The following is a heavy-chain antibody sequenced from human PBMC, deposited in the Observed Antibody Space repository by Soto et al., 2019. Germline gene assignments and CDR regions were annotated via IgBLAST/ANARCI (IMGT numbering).Heavy chain of an antibody. CDR1: GFIFSSFG. V-gene: IGHV3-30*03. CDR3: ARDLGGRYLPEH. CDR2: MSYDGSHK. J-gene: IGHJ4*02. Sequence: PGGSLRLSCAGSGFIFSSFGMHWVRQAPGKGLDWVAVMSYDGSHKYYTDSVKGRFTISRDNSKNTLYLQMNSLRIEDTAVYYCARDLGGRYLPEHWGQGTLVTVSS. D-gene: IGHD3-10*01.